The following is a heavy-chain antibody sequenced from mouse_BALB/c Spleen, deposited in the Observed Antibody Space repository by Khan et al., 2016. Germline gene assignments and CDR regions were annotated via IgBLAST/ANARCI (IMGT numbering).Heavy chain of an antibody. CDR2: ISYSGST. D-gene: IGHD1-1*02. CDR3: AGYYGHFFDY. J-gene: IGHJ2*01. Sequence: EVQLQESGPSLVKPSQTLSLTCSVTGDSITSGYWHWIRKFPGNKLEYMGYISYSGSTYYNPSLKSRISITRDTYTRQYSLQLNSVTTEDTSTYYCAGYYGHFFDYWGQGTTLTVAS. CDR1: GDSITSGY. V-gene: IGHV3-8*02.